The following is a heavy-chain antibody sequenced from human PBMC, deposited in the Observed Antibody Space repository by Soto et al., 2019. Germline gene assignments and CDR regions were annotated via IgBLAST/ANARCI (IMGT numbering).Heavy chain of an antibody. J-gene: IGHJ4*02. CDR1: GGSISSYY. CDR2: IYYSGST. V-gene: IGHV4-59*08. Sequence: SSTLSLTCTVSGGSISSYYWSWIRQPPGKGLEWIGYIYYSGSTNYNPSLKSRVTISLDTSKNQFSLKLSSVTAADTAVYYWPRSQGYQLLSFGYWGQGTLVTVX. CDR3: PRSQGYQLLSFGY. D-gene: IGHD2-2*01.